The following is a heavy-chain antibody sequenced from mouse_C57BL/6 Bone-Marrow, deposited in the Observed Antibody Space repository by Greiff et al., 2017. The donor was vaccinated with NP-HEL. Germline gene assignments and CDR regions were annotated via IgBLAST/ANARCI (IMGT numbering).Heavy chain of an antibody. CDR1: GYTFTSYW. D-gene: IGHD1-1*01. CDR2: IDPSDSYT. CDR3: ARSTTVVEGPFWYFDV. V-gene: IGHV1-69*01. Sequence: QVQLQQPGAELVMPGASVKLSCKASGYTFTSYWMHWVKQRPGQGLEWIGEIDPSDSYTNYNQKFKGKSTLTVDKSSSTAYMQLSSLTSRDSAVYYCARSTTVVEGPFWYFDVWGTGTTVTVSS. J-gene: IGHJ1*03.